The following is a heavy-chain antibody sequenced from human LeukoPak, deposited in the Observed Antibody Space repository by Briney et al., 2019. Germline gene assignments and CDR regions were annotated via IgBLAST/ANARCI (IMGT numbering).Heavy chain of an antibody. J-gene: IGHJ4*02. D-gene: IGHD6-13*01. V-gene: IGHV3-21*01. CDR2: ISSSSSYI. CDR1: GFTFSSYS. Sequence: GGSLRLSRAASGFTFSSYSMNWVRQAPGKGLEWVSSISSSSSYIYYADSVKGRFTISRDNAKNSLYLQMNSLRAEDTAVYYCARRTQAAAAPADDYWGQGTLVTVSS. CDR3: ARRTQAAAAPADDY.